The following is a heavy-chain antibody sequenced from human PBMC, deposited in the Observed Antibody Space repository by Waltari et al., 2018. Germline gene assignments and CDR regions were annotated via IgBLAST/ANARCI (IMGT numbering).Heavy chain of an antibody. CDR2: ISYYGSNK. CDR3: AKDLHCSGGSCYSS. D-gene: IGHD2-15*01. Sequence: QVQLVESGGGVVQPGRSLRLSCATSGFTFSSYGMHWVRQAPGKGLEWVAVISYYGSNKYYADSVKGRFTISRDNSENTLYLQMNSLRAEDTAVYYCAKDLHCSGGSCYSSWGQGTLVTVSS. J-gene: IGHJ4*02. V-gene: IGHV3-30*18. CDR1: GFTFSSYG.